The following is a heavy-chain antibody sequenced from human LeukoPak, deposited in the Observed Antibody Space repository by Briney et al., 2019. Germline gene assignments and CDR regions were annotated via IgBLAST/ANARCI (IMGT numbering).Heavy chain of an antibody. CDR2: MRGDGSLK. D-gene: IGHD2-15*01. V-gene: IGHV3-7*01. Sequence: GGSLRLSCAASDFSFSNYWMIWLRQAPGKGLEWVANMRGDGSLKYYLDSVKGRFTISRDNAKNSLYLQMNSLRAEDTAVYYCARDHGFAVVAATGSFDYWGQGTLVTVSS. CDR3: ARDHGFAVVAATGSFDY. CDR1: DFSFSNYW. J-gene: IGHJ4*02.